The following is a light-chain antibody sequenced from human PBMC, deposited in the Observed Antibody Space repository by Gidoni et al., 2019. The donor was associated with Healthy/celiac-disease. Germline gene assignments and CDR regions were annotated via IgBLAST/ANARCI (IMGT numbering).Light chain of an antibody. CDR1: QGISSY. CDR2: AAS. Sequence: DIQLTQSPSFLSASVGDRVTITCWASQGISSYLAWYQQKPGKAPKLLIYAASTLQSGVPSRFSGSGSGTEFTLTISSLQPEDFATYYCQQLNSYPPALTCGGGTKVKIK. V-gene: IGKV1-9*01. J-gene: IGKJ4*01. CDR3: QQLNSYPPALT.